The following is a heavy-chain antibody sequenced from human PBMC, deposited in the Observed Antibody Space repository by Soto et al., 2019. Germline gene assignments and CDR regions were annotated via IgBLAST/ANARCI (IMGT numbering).Heavy chain of an antibody. CDR3: ARVRRSSGYYYGY. CDR2: INPSGCST. D-gene: IGHD3-22*01. Sequence: ASVKVSWKASGYTFTSYYMHWVRQAPGQGLEGVGIINPSGCSTSYAQKFQGRVTMTRETSTSTVYMELSSLRSEDTAVYYCARVRRSSGYYYGYWGQGAPVTVSS. V-gene: IGHV1-46*01. CDR1: GYTFTSYY. J-gene: IGHJ4*02.